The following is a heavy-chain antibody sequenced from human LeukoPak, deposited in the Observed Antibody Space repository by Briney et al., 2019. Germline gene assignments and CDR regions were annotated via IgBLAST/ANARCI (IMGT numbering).Heavy chain of an antibody. CDR1: GGSISSGGYY. Sequence: PSETLSLTCTVSGGSISSGGYYWSWIRQHPGKGLGWIGYINYSGSTYYNPSLKSRVTISVDTSKNQFSLKLSSVTAADTAVYYCAREPTVMGMDVWGQGTTVTVSS. CDR2: INYSGST. J-gene: IGHJ6*02. D-gene: IGHD4-11*01. V-gene: IGHV4-31*03. CDR3: AREPTVMGMDV.